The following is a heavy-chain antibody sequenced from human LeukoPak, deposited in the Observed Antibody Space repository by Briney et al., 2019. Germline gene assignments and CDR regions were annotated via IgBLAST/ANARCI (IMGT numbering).Heavy chain of an antibody. D-gene: IGHD1-26*01. V-gene: IGHV1-69*01. CDR2: IIPIFGTA. J-gene: IGHJ4*02. Sequence: ASVKVSCKASGGTFSSYAISWVRQAPGQGLERMGGIIPIFGTANYAQKFQGRVTITADESTSTAYMELSSLRSEDTAVYYCARDGVGATSVYWGQGTLVTVSS. CDR3: ARDGVGATSVY. CDR1: GGTFSSYA.